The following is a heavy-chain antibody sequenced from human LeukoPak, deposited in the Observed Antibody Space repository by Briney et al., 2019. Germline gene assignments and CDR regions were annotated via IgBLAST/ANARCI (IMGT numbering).Heavy chain of an antibody. D-gene: IGHD3-10*01. V-gene: IGHV3-9*01. CDR2: ISWTSDNV. CDR3: AREIPEGFYGSGSDF. CDR1: GFKFEDYA. Sequence: PGGSLRLSCVASGFKFEDYAMFWVRQAPGKGLEWVAGISWTSDNVAYVDSVKGRFTISRDNAKSSLFLQLNSLRVDDTAVYYCAREIPEGFYGSGSDFWGQGTLVTVAS. J-gene: IGHJ4*02.